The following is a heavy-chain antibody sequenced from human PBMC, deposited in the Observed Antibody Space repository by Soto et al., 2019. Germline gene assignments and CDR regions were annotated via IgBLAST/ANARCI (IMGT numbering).Heavy chain of an antibody. CDR3: AKDEGNYYGSGSYISAGMDV. V-gene: IGHV3-23*01. CDR1: GFTFSSYA. J-gene: IGHJ6*02. D-gene: IGHD3-10*01. CDR2: ISGSGGST. Sequence: EVQLLESGGGLVQPGGSLRLSCAASGFTFSSYAMSWVRQAPGKGLEWVSAISGSGGSTYYADSVKGRFTISRDNSKNTLYLQMNSLRAEDTAVYYCAKDEGNYYGSGSYISAGMDVWGQGTTVTVSS.